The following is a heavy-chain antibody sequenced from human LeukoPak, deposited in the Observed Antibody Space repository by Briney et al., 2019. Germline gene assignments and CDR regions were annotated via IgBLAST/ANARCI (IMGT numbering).Heavy chain of an antibody. J-gene: IGHJ4*02. CDR3: ARDSRGYYGSGSYLDY. Sequence: SETLSLTCPVSGGSGSSYYWSWIRQPAGKGLEWIGRVYTNGSTNYNPSLKSRVTMSVDTSKNQFSLKLSSVTAADTAMYYCARDSRGYYGSGSYLDYWGQGTLVTVSS. V-gene: IGHV4-4*07. D-gene: IGHD3-10*01. CDR1: GGSGSSYY. CDR2: VYTNGST.